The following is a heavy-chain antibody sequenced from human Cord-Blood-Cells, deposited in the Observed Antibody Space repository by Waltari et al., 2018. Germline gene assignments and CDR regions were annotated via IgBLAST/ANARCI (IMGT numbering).Heavy chain of an antibody. V-gene: IGHV1-69*01. J-gene: IGHJ6*02. CDR1: GGTFSSYA. CDR3: ARGGYCSSTSCYGGELDYYYYYGMDV. D-gene: IGHD2-2*01. CDR2: IIPIFGTA. Sequence: QVQLVQSGAEVKKPGSSVKVSCKASGGTFSSYAISWVRQAPGQGLEWMGGIIPIFGTANYAQKFQGRVTITADESTSTAYMELSSLRSEDTAVYYCARGGYCSSTSCYGGELDYYYYYGMDVWGQGTTVTVSS.